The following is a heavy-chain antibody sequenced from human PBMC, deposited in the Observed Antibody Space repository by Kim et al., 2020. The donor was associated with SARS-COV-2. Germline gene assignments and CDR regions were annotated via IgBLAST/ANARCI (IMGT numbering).Heavy chain of an antibody. CDR3: ARDGSRYTWFGEEDYYYYYGMDV. CDR2: ISSSSSYI. Sequence: GGSLRLSCAASGFTFSSYSMNWVRQAPGKGLEWVSSISSSSSYIYYADSVKGRFTISRDNAKNSLYLQMNSLRAEDTAVYYCARDGSRYTWFGEEDYYYYYGMDVWGQGTTVTVSS. CDR1: GFTFSSYS. V-gene: IGHV3-21*01. D-gene: IGHD3-10*01. J-gene: IGHJ6*02.